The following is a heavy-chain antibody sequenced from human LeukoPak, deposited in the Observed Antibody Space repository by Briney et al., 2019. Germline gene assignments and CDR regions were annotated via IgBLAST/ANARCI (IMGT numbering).Heavy chain of an antibody. CDR1: GGTFSSYA. J-gene: IGHJ4*02. CDR2: VIPILGIA. CDR3: ARGVTTVTNDY. V-gene: IGHV1-69*04. Sequence: GASVKVSCKASGGTFSSYAISWVRQAPGQGLEWMGRVIPILGIANYAQKFQGRVTITADKSTSTAYMELSSLRSEDTAVYYCARGVTTVTNDYWGQGTLVTVSS. D-gene: IGHD4-17*01.